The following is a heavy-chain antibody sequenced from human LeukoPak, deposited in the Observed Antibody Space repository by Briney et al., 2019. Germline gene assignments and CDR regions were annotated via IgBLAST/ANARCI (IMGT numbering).Heavy chain of an antibody. CDR3: ARVYYDSSGYLGTRRFDP. D-gene: IGHD3-22*01. CDR2: MNPNSGNT. CDR1: GYTFTSYD. J-gene: IGHJ5*02. V-gene: IGHV1-8*01. Sequence: ASVKVSCKASGYTFTSYDINWVRQATGQGLEWMGWMNPNSGNTGYAQKFQGRVTMTRNTSISTAYVEPSSLRSGDTAVYYCARVYYDSSGYLGTRRFDPWGQGTLVTVSS.